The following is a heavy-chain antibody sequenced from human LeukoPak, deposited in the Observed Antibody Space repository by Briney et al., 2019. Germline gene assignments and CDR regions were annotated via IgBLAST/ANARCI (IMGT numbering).Heavy chain of an antibody. CDR1: GFTFSSYE. D-gene: IGHD2-2*01. Sequence: GGSLRLSCAASGFTFSSYEMNWVRQAPGKGLEWVSYISSSSSYIYYADSVKGRFTISRDNSKNTLYLQMNSLRAEDTAVYYCAKDGGYCSSTSCNHPQAYYYYYMDVWGKGTTVTISS. CDR2: ISSSSSYI. J-gene: IGHJ6*03. CDR3: AKDGGYCSSTSCNHPQAYYYYYMDV. V-gene: IGHV3-21*05.